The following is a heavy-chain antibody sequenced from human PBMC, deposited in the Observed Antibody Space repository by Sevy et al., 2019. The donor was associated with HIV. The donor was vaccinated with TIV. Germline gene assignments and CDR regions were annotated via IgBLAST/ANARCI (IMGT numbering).Heavy chain of an antibody. D-gene: IGHD1-26*01. CDR3: AKDRIEGARKLDY. Sequence: GGCLRLSCAASGFTFGNYAMTWVRQAAGKGLEWVSSISGTGGTTYYADSVKGRFTISRDKSKNTLYIQMNSLRAEDTAVYYCAKDRIEGARKLDYWGQGTLVTVSS. CDR1: GFTFGNYA. J-gene: IGHJ4*02. V-gene: IGHV3-23*01. CDR2: ISGTGGTT.